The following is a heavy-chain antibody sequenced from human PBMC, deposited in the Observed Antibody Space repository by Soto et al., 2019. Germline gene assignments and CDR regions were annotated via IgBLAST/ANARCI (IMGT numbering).Heavy chain of an antibody. J-gene: IGHJ4*02. CDR3: ASPYDSSGYYYSGLDY. V-gene: IGHV1-69*13. Sequence: SVKVSCKASGGTFRSYAISWVRQAPGQGLEWMGGIIPIFGTADYAQKFQGRVTITVDESTSTGNMELSSLRSEDTAVYYCASPYDSSGYYYSGLDYWGQGTLVTVSS. CDR2: IIPIFGTA. CDR1: GGTFRSYA. D-gene: IGHD3-22*01.